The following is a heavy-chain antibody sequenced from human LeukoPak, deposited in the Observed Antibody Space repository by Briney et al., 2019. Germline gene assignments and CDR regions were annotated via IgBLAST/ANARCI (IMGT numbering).Heavy chain of an antibody. CDR3: ATGGLGERWLPGEY. D-gene: IGHD5-24*01. J-gene: IGHJ4*02. Sequence: GGSLRLSCAASGFTFSGSTIHWVRQASGKGLEWVGRIRSEANSYATAYAASVEGRFTISRDDSKNMAYLQMNSLKTEDTAVYYCATGGLGERWLPGEYWGQGTLVTVSS. V-gene: IGHV3-73*01. CDR1: GFTFSGST. CDR2: IRSEANSYAT.